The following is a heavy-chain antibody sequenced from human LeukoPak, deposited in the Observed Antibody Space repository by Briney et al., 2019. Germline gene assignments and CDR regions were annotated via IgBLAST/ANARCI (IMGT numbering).Heavy chain of an antibody. Sequence: NSSETLSLTCTVSGGSISSSYWSWIGQPPGKGLEWIGYIDHSGSTNYNPSLKTRVTISVDTSKNQFSLKVRSVTAAETAVYYCARHVGFGSCFDLWGQGTLVTVSS. CDR3: ARHVGFGSCFDL. J-gene: IGHJ5*02. CDR2: IDHSGST. CDR1: GGSISSSY. V-gene: IGHV4-59*08. D-gene: IGHD1-26*01.